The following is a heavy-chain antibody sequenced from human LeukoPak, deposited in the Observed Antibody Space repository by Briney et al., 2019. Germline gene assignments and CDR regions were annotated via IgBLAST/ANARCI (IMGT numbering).Heavy chain of an antibody. CDR2: IYPGDSDT. J-gene: IGHJ5*02. Sequence: GASLKISCKGSGYSFTSYWIGWVRPLPGKGLEWMGIIYPGDSDTRYSPSFQGQVTISADKSISTAYLQWSSLKASDTAMYYCAIFDFLFGEITQWFDPWGQGTPVTVSS. D-gene: IGHD3-16*01. CDR3: AIFDFLFGEITQWFDP. V-gene: IGHV5-51*01. CDR1: GYSFTSYW.